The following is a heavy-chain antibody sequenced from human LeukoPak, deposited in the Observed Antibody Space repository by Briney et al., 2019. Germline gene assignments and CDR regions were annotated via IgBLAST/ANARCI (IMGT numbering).Heavy chain of an antibody. CDR1: GGSISSSSYY. CDR3: ARDPIAARRGGFDY. D-gene: IGHD6-6*01. Sequence: SETLSLTCTVSGGSISSSSYYWGWIRQPPGTGLEWIGSIYYSGSTYYNPSLKSRVTISVDTSKNQFSLKLSSVTAADTAVYYCARDPIAARRGGFDYWGQGTLVTVSS. J-gene: IGHJ4*02. V-gene: IGHV4-39*07. CDR2: IYYSGST.